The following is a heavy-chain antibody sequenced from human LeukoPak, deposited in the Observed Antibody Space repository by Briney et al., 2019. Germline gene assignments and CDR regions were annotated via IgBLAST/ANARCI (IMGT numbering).Heavy chain of an antibody. CDR1: GYTFTSYD. CDR2: IIPIFGTA. J-gene: IGHJ4*02. D-gene: IGHD3-10*01. Sequence: SVKVSCKASGYTFTSYDINWVRQAPGQGLEWMGGIIPIFGTANYAQKFQGRVTITADESTSTAYMELSSLRSEDTAVYYCAAGFGETGSDYWGQGTLVTVSS. CDR3: AAGFGETGSDY. V-gene: IGHV1-69*13.